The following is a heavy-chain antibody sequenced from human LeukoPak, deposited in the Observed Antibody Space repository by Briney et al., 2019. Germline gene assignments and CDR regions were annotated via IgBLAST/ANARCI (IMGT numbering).Heavy chain of an antibody. V-gene: IGHV1-69*13. D-gene: IGHD4-23*01. CDR3: ARGIGGNSPVTFDY. Sequence: GASVKVSCKASGGTFSSYAISWVRQAPGQGLEWMGGIIPIFGTANYAQKFQGRVTITADESTSTAYMELSSLRSGDTAVYYCARGIGGNSPVTFDYWGQGTLVTVSS. CDR1: GGTFSSYA. CDR2: IIPIFGTA. J-gene: IGHJ4*02.